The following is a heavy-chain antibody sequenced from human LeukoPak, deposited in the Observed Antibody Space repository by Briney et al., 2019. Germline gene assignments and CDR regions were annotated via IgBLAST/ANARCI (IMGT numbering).Heavy chain of an antibody. CDR2: INWNGGST. V-gene: IGHV3-20*04. CDR3: ARGYCSSTSCYFDY. Sequence: GGSLRLSCAASGFTFDDYGMSWVRQAPGKGLEWVSGINWNGGSTGYADSVKGRFTISRDNAKNSLYLQMNTLRAEDTALYYCARGYCSSTSCYFDYWGQGTLVTVSS. J-gene: IGHJ4*02. CDR1: GFTFDDYG. D-gene: IGHD2-2*01.